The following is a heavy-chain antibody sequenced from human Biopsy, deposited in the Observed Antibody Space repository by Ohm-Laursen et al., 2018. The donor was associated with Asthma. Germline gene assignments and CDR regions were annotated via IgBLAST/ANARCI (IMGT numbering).Heavy chain of an antibody. D-gene: IGHD4-23*01. V-gene: IGHV3-23*01. CDR2: ITGSGGFT. CDR3: AGAYGGSFFSGSFDI. J-gene: IGHJ3*02. CDR1: GFTFSNYA. Sequence: SLRLSCAASGFTFSNYAMSWVRQAPGKGLEWVSSITGSGGFTYYADSVKGRFTISRDKSENTLYLQMNSLRAEDTAVCYCAGAYGGSFFSGSFDIWGQGTMVTVSS.